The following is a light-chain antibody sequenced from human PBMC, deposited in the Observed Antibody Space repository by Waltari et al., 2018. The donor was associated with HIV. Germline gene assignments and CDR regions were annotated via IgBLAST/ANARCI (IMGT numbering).Light chain of an antibody. CDR3: SSYTTRAVSTYV. Sequence: QSALTHPASVSGSPGQSITLSCLGTSSDVGDSNNVSCYQQHPGKAPKVIIYEVSNRPSGISDRFSGSKSGNTASLTISGLQAEDEADYYCSSYTTRAVSTYVFGTGTKVTVL. V-gene: IGLV2-14*01. CDR2: EVS. J-gene: IGLJ1*01. CDR1: SSDVGDSNN.